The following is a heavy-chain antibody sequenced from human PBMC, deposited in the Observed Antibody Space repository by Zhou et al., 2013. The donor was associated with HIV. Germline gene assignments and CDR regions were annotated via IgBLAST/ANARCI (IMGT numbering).Heavy chain of an antibody. CDR1: GYTFKGYY. V-gene: IGHV1-18*01. CDR3: AREGFDY. Sequence: QVHLVQSGAEVKKPGASVKVSCKASGYTFKGYYMHWVRQAPGQGLEWVGWISDYNGNTNYAQKLQGRVTMTTDTSTNTAYMDLRRLRLDDTAVYFCAREGFDYWGRGTLVTVSS. J-gene: IGHJ4*02. CDR2: ISDYNGNT.